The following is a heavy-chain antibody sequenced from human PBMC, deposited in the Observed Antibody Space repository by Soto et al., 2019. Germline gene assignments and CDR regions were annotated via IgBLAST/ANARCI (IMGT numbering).Heavy chain of an antibody. CDR1: GFTFSDYY. D-gene: IGHD3-22*01. V-gene: IGHV3-11*01. CDR3: ARTRGDSSGYYPYYYYYYGMDV. CDR2: ISSSGSTI. J-gene: IGHJ6*02. Sequence: PGGSLRLSCAASGFTFSDYYMSWIRQAPGKGLEWVSYISSSGSTIYYADSVKGRFTISRDNAKNSLYLQMNSLRAEDTAVYYCARTRGDSSGYYPYYYYYYGMDVWGQGTTVTVSS.